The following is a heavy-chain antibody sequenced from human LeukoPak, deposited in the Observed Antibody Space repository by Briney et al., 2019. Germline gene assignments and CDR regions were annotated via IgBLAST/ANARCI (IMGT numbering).Heavy chain of an antibody. D-gene: IGHD3-10*01. CDR2: ISGSGGST. CDR3: AKDFVLRITMVQGVINPADY. J-gene: IGHJ4*02. Sequence: GGSLRLSCAASGFTFSSYAMSWVRQAPGKGLEWVSAISGSGGSTYYADSVKGRFTISRDNSKNTLYLQMNSLRAEDTAVYYCAKDFVLRITMVQGVINPADYWGQGTLVTVSS. V-gene: IGHV3-23*01. CDR1: GFTFSSYA.